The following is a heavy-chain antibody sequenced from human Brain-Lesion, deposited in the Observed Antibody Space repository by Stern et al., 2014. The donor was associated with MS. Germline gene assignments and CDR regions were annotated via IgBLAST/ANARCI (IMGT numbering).Heavy chain of an antibody. CDR1: GGSVSSTSYA. V-gene: IGHV4-39*01. Sequence: QLQLQESGPGLVKPSETLSLTCTVAGGSVSSTSYAWAWIRQPPGKGLGWIGTIYYSGNTYYSPSLKSRLTISLDTAQNQFFLQRGCVTAADTAVYYCAGEEDIRYCSGGSCTGNWFDPWGQGTLVTVSS. D-gene: IGHD2-15*01. CDR3: AGEEDIRYCSGGSCTGNWFDP. J-gene: IGHJ5*02. CDR2: IYYSGNT.